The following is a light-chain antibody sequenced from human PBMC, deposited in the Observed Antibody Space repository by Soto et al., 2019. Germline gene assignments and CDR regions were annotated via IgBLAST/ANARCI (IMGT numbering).Light chain of an antibody. J-gene: IGKJ5*01. V-gene: IGKV1-27*01. CDR2: AAS. Sequence: DIQMTQSPSSLSASMGDRVTFTGRASQGISNYLAWYQQKPGKVPNLLIYAASALQSGVPSRFSGSGFGTDFTLTISGLQPEDVATYYCQNYNSVPPITFGQGTRLEIK. CDR1: QGISNY. CDR3: QNYNSVPPIT.